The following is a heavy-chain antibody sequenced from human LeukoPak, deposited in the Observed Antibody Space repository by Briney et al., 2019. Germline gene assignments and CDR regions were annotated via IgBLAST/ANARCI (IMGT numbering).Heavy chain of an antibody. CDR3: ARARGAPPYYFDY. Sequence: SETLSLTCTVSGGSITNYYWIWIRQPPGKGLEWIGYIYYSGSTNYNPSLKSRVTISVDTSKNQFSLKLSSVTAADTAFYYCARARGAPPYYFDYWGQGTLVTVSS. CDR1: GGSITNYY. V-gene: IGHV4-59*01. J-gene: IGHJ4*02. CDR2: IYYSGST. D-gene: IGHD3-10*01.